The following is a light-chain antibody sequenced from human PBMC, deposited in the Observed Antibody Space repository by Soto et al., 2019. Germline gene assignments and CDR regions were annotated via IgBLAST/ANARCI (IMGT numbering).Light chain of an antibody. CDR3: QQYNSWPT. CDR2: GAS. V-gene: IGKV3-15*01. CDR1: HSISTN. J-gene: IGKJ4*01. Sequence: EIIMTQSPATLSVSPGEGATLSCRTSHSISTNLAWYQHKRGQSPRLLVYGASTRATGVPARFSGSGSGAECTLSISSLQSEDFAVYYFQQYNSWPTFGGGTKVEIK.